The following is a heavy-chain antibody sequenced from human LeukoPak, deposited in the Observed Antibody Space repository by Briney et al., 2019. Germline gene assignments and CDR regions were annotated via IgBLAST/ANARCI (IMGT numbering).Heavy chain of an antibody. CDR3: ARDRAVAGDFDY. V-gene: IGHV3-48*03. D-gene: IGHD7-27*01. J-gene: IGHJ4*02. CDR2: ISSSGSTI. CDR1: GFTFSSYE. Sequence: GGSLRLSCAASGFTFSSYEMNWVRQAPGKGLEWVSYISSSGSTIYYADSVKGRFTISRDNAKNSLYLQMNRLRAEDTAVYYCARDRAVAGDFDYWGQGTLVTVSS.